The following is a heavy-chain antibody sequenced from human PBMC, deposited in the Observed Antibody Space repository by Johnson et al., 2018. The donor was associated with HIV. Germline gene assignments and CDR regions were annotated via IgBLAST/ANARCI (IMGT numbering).Heavy chain of an antibody. V-gene: IGHV3-43D*03. CDR2: ISWDGGNT. J-gene: IGHJ3*02. CDR1: GFSFDDYA. Sequence: VQLVESGGVAVQPGGSLRLSCAASGFSFDDYAMHWVRQAPGKGLEWVSLISWDGGNTYYADSVKGRFIISRDNSKESLYLQMNSLRAEDTALYFCARENYYDILNDAFDIWGQGTMVTVSS. D-gene: IGHD3-22*01. CDR3: ARENYYDILNDAFDI.